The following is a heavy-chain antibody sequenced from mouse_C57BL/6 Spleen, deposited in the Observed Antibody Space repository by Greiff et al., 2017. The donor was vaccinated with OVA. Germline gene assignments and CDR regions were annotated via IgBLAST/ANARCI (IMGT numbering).Heavy chain of an antibody. D-gene: IGHD3-2*02. V-gene: IGHV5-4*01. J-gene: IGHJ4*01. CDR3: ARDREDSSGYFYAMDD. CDR2: ISDGGSYT. CDR1: GFTFSSYA. Sequence: EVKLVESGGGLVKPGGSLKLSCAASGFTFSSYAMSWVRQTPEKRLEWVATISDGGSYTYYPDNVKGRFTISRDNAKNNLYLQMSHLKSEDTAMYYCARDREDSSGYFYAMDDWGQGTSVTVSS.